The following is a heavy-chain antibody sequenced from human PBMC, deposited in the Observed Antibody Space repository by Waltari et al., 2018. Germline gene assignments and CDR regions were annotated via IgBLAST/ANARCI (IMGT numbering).Heavy chain of an antibody. D-gene: IGHD1-1*01. CDR3: ARSDTGGTYYYAMDV. Sequence: EERLVESGGDLVQPGGSLRLSCSASGFTFTSYWMIWIRQALGRGLEWVADIKQDSSEKHYVDSVKGRFTISKDNAKRSLYLQMNSLRVEDTAVYYCARSDTGGTYYYAMDVWGQGTTVTVS. V-gene: IGHV3-7*01. CDR1: GFTFTSYW. J-gene: IGHJ6*02. CDR2: IKQDSSEK.